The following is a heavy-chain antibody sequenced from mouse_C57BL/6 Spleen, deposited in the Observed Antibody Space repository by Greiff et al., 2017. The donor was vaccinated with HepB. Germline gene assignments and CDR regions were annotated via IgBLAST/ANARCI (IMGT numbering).Heavy chain of an antibody. J-gene: IGHJ4*01. CDR1: GYAFRSYW. CDR2: IYPGDGDT. D-gene: IGHD2-10*02. Sequence: QVQLQQSGAELVKPGASVKISCKASGYAFRSYWMNWVKQRPGKGLEWIGQIYPGDGDTNYNGKFKGKATLTADKSSSTAYMQLSSLTSEDAAVYFCERRSIYAMDYWGKGTSVTVSS. CDR3: ERRSIYAMDY. V-gene: IGHV1-80*01.